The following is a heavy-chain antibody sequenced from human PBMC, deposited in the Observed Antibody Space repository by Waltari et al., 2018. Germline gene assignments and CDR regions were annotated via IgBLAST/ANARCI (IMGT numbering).Heavy chain of an antibody. CDR1: GFTFTGFTFSSYA. J-gene: IGHJ4*02. Sequence: EVQLVESGGGLVQPGGSLRLSFATSGFTFTGFTFSSYAMSWVRQAPGKGLVWVSGISANGDSTYYADSVKGRFIISRDNSKNTLYLQVNSLRAEDTAVYYCAKAMAVTPYYFDYWGQGTLVTVSS. CDR3: AKAMAVTPYYFDY. CDR2: ISANGDST. V-gene: IGHV3-23*04. D-gene: IGHD2-21*02.